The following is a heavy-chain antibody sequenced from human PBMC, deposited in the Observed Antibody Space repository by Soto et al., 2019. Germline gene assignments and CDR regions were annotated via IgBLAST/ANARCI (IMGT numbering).Heavy chain of an antibody. D-gene: IGHD6-13*01. J-gene: IGHJ4*02. CDR3: ASTWGGYSRSWYFDY. CDR2: ISGSGGST. Sequence: GGSLRLSCAASGFTFSSYAMSWVRQAPGKGLEWVSAISGSGGSTYYADSVKGRFTISRDNSKNTLYLQMNSLRAEDTAVYYCASTWGGYSRSWYFDYWGQGTLVTVSS. CDR1: GFTFSSYA. V-gene: IGHV3-23*01.